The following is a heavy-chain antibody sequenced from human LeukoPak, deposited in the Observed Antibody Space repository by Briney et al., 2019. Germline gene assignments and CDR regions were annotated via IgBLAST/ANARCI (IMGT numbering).Heavy chain of an antibody. CDR3: AGVARTYYGSQKDI. V-gene: IGHV4-34*01. CDR2: INHSGST. J-gene: IGHJ3*02. D-gene: IGHD3-10*01. Sequence: PSETLSLTCAVYGGSFSGYYWSWIRQPPGKGLEWIGEINHSGSTNYNPFLKSRVTISVDTSKNQFSLKLSSVTAADTAVYYCAGVARTYYGSQKDIWGQGTMVTVSS. CDR1: GGSFSGYY.